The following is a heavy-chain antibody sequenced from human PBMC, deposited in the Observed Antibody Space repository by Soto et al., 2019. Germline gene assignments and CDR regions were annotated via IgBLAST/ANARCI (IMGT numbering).Heavy chain of an antibody. CDR2: ISAYNGNT. D-gene: IGHD2-15*01. CDR1: GYTFPSYG. V-gene: IGHV1-18*04. J-gene: IGHJ6*02. CDR3: ARAVVVVAAHYYYGMDV. Sequence: ASVKVSCKAAGYTFPSYGMSWVRQAPGEGLEWMGWISAYNGNTNYAQKLQGRVTMTTDTSTSTAYMELRSLRSDDTAVYYCARAVVVVAAHYYYGMDVWGQGTTVTVSS.